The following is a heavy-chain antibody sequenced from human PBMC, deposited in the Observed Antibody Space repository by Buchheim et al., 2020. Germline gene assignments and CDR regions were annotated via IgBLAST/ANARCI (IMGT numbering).Heavy chain of an antibody. CDR3: AAWAFYHGVDV. J-gene: IGHJ6*02. D-gene: IGHD7-27*01. CDR2: IRSGSTAM. CDR1: GFNFGAYA. V-gene: IGHV3-48*02. Sequence: EVQMVDSGGGLVQPGGALRLSCAASGFNFGAYAMNWFRQAPGRGLEWLSHIRSGSTAMYYTDSVRGRFPISRDDAKNSFYLQMDSLRDDDTAVYFCAAWAFYHGVDVWGQGT.